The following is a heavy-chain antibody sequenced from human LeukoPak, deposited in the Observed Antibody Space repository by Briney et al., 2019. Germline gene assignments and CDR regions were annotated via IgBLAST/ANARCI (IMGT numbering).Heavy chain of an antibody. V-gene: IGHV3-53*01. J-gene: IGHJ4*02. D-gene: IGHD4/OR15-4a*01. CDR2: IYSDNT. Sequence: ETLSLTCTVSGGSISSSSYYWGWIRQSPGTGLEWVSFIYSDNTHYSDSVKGRFTISRDNSKNTLYLQMNSLRAEDTAVYYCARRAGAYSHPYDYWGQGTLVTVSS. CDR1: GGSISSSSYY. CDR3: ARRAGAYSHPYDY.